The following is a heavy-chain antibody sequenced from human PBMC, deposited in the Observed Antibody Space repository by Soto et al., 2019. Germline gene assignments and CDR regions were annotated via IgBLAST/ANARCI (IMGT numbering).Heavy chain of an antibody. V-gene: IGHV1-2*04. CDR2: INPNSGGT. D-gene: IGHD3-16*02. CDR3: ARGYTGSNHDAFDI. Sequence: ASVKVSCKASGYTFTGYYMHWVRQAPGQGLEWMGWINPNSGGTNYAQKFQGWVTMTRDTSISTAYMELSRLRSDDTAVYYCARGYTGSNHDAFDIWGQGTMVTVSS. J-gene: IGHJ3*02. CDR1: GYTFTGYY.